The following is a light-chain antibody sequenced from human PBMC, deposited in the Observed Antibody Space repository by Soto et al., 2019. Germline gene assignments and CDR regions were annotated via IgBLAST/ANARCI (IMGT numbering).Light chain of an antibody. CDR3: CSYVGGYSYV. CDR2: DVS. J-gene: IGLJ1*01. CDR1: SSDVGDYNS. Sequence: QSALTQPRSVSGSPGQSVTVSCIGTSSDVGDYNSVSWYQQYPGKAPKLMIYDVSKRPSGAPDRFSGSKSGNTASLTISGLQAEDEADYYCCSYVGGYSYVFGIGTKLTVL. V-gene: IGLV2-11*01.